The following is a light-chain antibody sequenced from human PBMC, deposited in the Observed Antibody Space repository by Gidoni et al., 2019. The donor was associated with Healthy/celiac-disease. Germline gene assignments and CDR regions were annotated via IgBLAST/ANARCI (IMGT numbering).Light chain of an antibody. CDR1: QSVLYSSNNKHY. CDR3: QQYYSTPMYT. J-gene: IGKJ2*01. CDR2: WAS. V-gene: IGKV4-1*01. Sequence: DIVLTQSPDSLAVSLGESATINCKSSQSVLYSSNNKHYLAWYQQKPGQPPKLLIYWASTRESGVPDRFSGSGSGTDFTLTISSLQAEDVAVYYCQQYYSTPMYTFGQGTKLEIK.